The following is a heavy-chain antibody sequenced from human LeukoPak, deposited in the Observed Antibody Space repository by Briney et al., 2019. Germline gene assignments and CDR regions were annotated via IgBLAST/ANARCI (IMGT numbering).Heavy chain of an antibody. CDR2: ISHSGYT. J-gene: IGHJ4*02. D-gene: IGHD4-17*01. CDR3: TRMTTGHDY. V-gene: IGHV4-34*01. CDR1: GLSFNNYC. Sequence: ASDTLSLTCALSGLSFNNYCWSWVRQTPGKGLESIGEISHSGYTNDSPSLKSRVTLSIDTSRKQLSLNLRSVTVADTGIYYCTRMTTGHDYWGQGTLVTVSS.